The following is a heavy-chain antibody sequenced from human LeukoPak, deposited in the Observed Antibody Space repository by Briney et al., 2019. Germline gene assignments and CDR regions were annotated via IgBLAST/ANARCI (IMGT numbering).Heavy chain of an antibody. D-gene: IGHD4-17*01. CDR1: GGSFSGYY. CDR2: INHSGST. CDR3: ARSETVTNESYFDY. J-gene: IGHJ4*02. V-gene: IGHV4-34*01. Sequence: SSETLSLTCAVYGGSFSGYYWSWIRQPPGKGLEWIGEINHSGSTNYNPSLKSRVTISVDTSKNQFSLKLSSVTAADTAVYYCARSETVTNESYFDYWGQGTLVTVSS.